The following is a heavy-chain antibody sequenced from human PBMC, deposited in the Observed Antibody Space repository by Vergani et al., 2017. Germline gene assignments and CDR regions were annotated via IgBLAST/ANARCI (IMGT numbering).Heavy chain of an antibody. D-gene: IGHD4-23*01. CDR2: IYYSGST. CDR1: GGSISSGDYY. Sequence: QVQLQESGPGLVKPSQTLSLTCTVSGGSISSGDYYWSWISQPPGKGLEWIGYIYYSGSTYYNPSLKSRVTISVDTSKNQFSLKLSSLTAADTAVYYCARVPTTVVRYFDLWGRGTLVTVSS. J-gene: IGHJ2*01. V-gene: IGHV4-30-4*01. CDR3: ARVPTTVVRYFDL.